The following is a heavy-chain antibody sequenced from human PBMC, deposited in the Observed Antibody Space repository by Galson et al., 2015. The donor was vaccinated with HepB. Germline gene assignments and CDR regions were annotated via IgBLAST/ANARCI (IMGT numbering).Heavy chain of an antibody. CDR1: GFTFSSYG. CDR3: AKGRGYDFWSGYYDY. Sequence: SLRLSCAASGFTFSSYGMHWVRQAPGKGLEWVAVISYDGSNKYYADSVKGRFTISRDNSKNTLYLQMNSLRAEDTAVYYCAKGRGYDFWSGYYDYWGQGTLVTVSS. D-gene: IGHD3-3*01. J-gene: IGHJ4*02. CDR2: ISYDGSNK. V-gene: IGHV3-30*18.